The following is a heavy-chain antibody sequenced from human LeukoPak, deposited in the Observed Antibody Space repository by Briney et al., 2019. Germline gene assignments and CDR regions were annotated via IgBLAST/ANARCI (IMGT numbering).Heavy chain of an antibody. D-gene: IGHD6-13*01. CDR2: IYSGGST. Sequence: PGGSLRLSCAASGFTVSSNYMSWVRQAPGKGLEWVSGIYSGGSTYYADSVKGRFTISRDNSKNTLYLQMNSLRAEDTAVYYCAKDRGIAAAGTPGYWGQGTLVTVSS. CDR3: AKDRGIAAAGTPGY. V-gene: IGHV3-53*01. CDR1: GFTVSSNY. J-gene: IGHJ4*02.